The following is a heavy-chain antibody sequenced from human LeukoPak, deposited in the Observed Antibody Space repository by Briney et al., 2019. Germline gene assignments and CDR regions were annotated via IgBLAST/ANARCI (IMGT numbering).Heavy chain of an antibody. D-gene: IGHD5-12*01. CDR2: IYYSGST. V-gene: IGHV4-39*07. Sequence: SETLSLTCTVSGGSISSSSYYWGWIRQPPGKGLEWIGSIYYSGSTYYNPSLKSRVTISVDTSKNQFSLKLSSVTAADTAVCYCARDKGGYDFDNWFDPWGQGTLVTVSS. CDR3: ARDKGGYDFDNWFDP. CDR1: GGSISSSSYY. J-gene: IGHJ5*02.